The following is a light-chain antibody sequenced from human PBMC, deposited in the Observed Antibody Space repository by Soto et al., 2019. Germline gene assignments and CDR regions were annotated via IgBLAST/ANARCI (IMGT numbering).Light chain of an antibody. Sequence: QSVLTQPASVSGSPGQSITISCTGTSSDVGHYNHVSWYQQHPGKAPKLIIYEVSNRPSAVSDRFSGSKSGNTASLTISGLQADDEADYYCSSYSRDTTVLFGGGTKVTVL. V-gene: IGLV2-14*01. CDR3: SSYSRDTTVL. J-gene: IGLJ2*01. CDR2: EVS. CDR1: SSDVGHYNH.